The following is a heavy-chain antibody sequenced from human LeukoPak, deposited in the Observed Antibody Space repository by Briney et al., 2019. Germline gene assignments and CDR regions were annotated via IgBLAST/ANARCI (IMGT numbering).Heavy chain of an antibody. D-gene: IGHD3-22*01. CDR2: IWYDGSNK. J-gene: IGHJ6*02. Sequence: PGGSLRLSCAASGFTFSSYGMHWVRQAPGQGLEWVVVIWYDGSNKYYADSVKGRFSISRDNSKNTLYLQMNTLRGEDTAVYYCAKDRDFYDSSGLTVRYGMDVWGQGTTVTVSS. CDR1: GFTFSSYG. V-gene: IGHV3-30*02. CDR3: AKDRDFYDSSGLTVRYGMDV.